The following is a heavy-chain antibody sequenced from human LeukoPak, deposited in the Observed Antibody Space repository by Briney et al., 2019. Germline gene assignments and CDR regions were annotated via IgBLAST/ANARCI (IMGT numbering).Heavy chain of an antibody. D-gene: IGHD5-18*01. CDR3: AKASLRPNPVFSTAMDPYFDY. V-gene: IGHV3-23*01. CDR1: GFTFSSYA. Sequence: PGGSLRLSCAASGFTFSSYAMSWVRQAPGKGLEWVSAISGSGGSTYYADSVKGRFTISRDNSKNTLYLQMNSLRAEDTAVYYCAKASLRPNPVFSTAMDPYFDYWGQGTLVTVSS. J-gene: IGHJ4*02. CDR2: ISGSGGST.